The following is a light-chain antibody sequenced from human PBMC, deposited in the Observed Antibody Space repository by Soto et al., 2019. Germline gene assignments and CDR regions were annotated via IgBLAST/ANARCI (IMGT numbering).Light chain of an antibody. J-gene: IGKJ5*01. V-gene: IGKV3-20*01. Sequence: EIVLTQSPGTLSLSPGERATLSCRASQSVSSSYLAWYQQKPGQAPRLLIYGASSRATGIPDRFSGSGSGTDFTLIISRLEPEDFAVYYCQQYGSSPTFGQGTRLEIK. CDR1: QSVSSSY. CDR2: GAS. CDR3: QQYGSSPT.